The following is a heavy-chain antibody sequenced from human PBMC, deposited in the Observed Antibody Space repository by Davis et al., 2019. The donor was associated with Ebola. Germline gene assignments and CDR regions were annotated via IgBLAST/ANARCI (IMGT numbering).Heavy chain of an antibody. J-gene: IGHJ4*02. CDR2: IYHSGIT. Sequence: SETLSLTCTVSGGSVSNNSYYWSWIRQPPGKGLEWIGYIYHSGITSYNPSLKSRVTISIDTSKNQFSLRLSSVTAADTAVYYCARDTDSGTFHRYFDYWGQGTLVTVSS. CDR3: ARDTDSGTFHRYFDY. D-gene: IGHD2/OR15-2a*01. CDR1: GGSVSNNSYY. V-gene: IGHV4-61*01.